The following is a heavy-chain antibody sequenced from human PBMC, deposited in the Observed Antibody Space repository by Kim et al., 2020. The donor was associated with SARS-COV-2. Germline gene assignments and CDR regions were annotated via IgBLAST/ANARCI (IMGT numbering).Heavy chain of an antibody. Sequence: RYSPSFQGQVTISADKSISTAYLQWSSLKASDTAMYYCARLGPYQRVFDYWGQGTLVTVSS. D-gene: IGHD2-2*01. J-gene: IGHJ4*02. CDR3: ARLGPYQRVFDY. V-gene: IGHV5-51*01.